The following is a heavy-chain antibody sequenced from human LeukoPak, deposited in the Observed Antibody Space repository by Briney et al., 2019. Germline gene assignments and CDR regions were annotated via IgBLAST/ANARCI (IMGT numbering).Heavy chain of an antibody. V-gene: IGHV3-9*01. CDR3: AKAWRTAMDMYYFDY. CDR1: GFTFSSYA. D-gene: IGHD5-18*01. Sequence: GGSLRLSCAASGFTFSSYAMSWVRQAPGKGLEWVSGISWNSGSIGYADSVKGRFTISRDNAKNSLYLQMNSLRAEDTALYYCAKAWRTAMDMYYFDYWGQGTLVTVS. J-gene: IGHJ4*02. CDR2: ISWNSGSI.